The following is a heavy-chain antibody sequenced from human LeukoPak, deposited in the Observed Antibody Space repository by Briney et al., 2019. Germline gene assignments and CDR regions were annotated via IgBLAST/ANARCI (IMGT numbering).Heavy chain of an antibody. D-gene: IGHD6-19*01. CDR2: IYYSGST. CDR1: GGSISSSSYY. Sequence: SETLSLTCTVSGGSISSSSYYWGWIRQPRGKGLEWIGSIYYSGSTYYNPSLKSRVTISVDTSKNQFSLKLSSVTAADTAVYYCARRSSGHDYWGQGTLVIVSS. CDR3: ARRSSGHDY. V-gene: IGHV4-39*01. J-gene: IGHJ4*02.